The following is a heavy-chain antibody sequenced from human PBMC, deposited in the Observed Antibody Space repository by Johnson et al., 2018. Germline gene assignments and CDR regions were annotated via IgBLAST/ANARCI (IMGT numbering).Heavy chain of an antibody. V-gene: IGHV1-46*01. Sequence: QVRLVQSGAEVRKPGASVKVSCKASGYTFTSYYMHWVRQAPGQGLEWMGIINPSGGSTSHAQKFQGRVTMTRETSTSTGYMELSSLRAEDTAVYYCARSGAEFGGLEWLLSEGGTPPGSYGMDVWGQGTTVTVSS. D-gene: IGHD3-3*01. CDR2: INPSGGST. CDR3: ARSGAEFGGLEWLLSEGGTPPGSYGMDV. J-gene: IGHJ6*02. CDR1: GYTFTSYY.